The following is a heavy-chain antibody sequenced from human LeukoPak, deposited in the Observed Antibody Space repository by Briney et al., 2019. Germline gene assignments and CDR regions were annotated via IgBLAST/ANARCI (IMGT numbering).Heavy chain of an antibody. D-gene: IGHD3-10*01. J-gene: IGHJ4*02. CDR1: GDSITSHYY. V-gene: IGHV4-38-2*02. Sequence: SETLSLTCTVSGDSITSHYYWGWIRQPPGKGLEWIGTMYHSGSTYYNPSLRSRVTLSVDTSRNHFSLKLSSATAADTAVYYCARGKEVITMLRGLKPGYYFDYWGQGTLVTVSS. CDR3: ARGKEVITMLRGLKPGYYFDY. CDR2: MYHSGST.